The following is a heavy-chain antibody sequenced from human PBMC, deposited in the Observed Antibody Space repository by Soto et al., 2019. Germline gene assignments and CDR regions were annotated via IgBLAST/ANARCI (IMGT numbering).Heavy chain of an antibody. CDR1: GGSISSSSYY. CDR2: IYYSGST. D-gene: IGHD3-3*01. V-gene: IGHV4-39*01. J-gene: IGHJ3*02. CDR3: ARPGTDKETGADFWSGYYAFDI. Sequence: SETLSLTCTVSGGSISSSSYYWGWIRQPPGKGLEWIGSIYYSGSTYYNPSLKSRVTISVDTSKNQFSLKLSSVTAADTAVYYCARPGTDKETGADFWSGYYAFDIWGQGTMVTVSS.